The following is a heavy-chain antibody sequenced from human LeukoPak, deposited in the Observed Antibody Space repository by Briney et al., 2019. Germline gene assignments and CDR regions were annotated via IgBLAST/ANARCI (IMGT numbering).Heavy chain of an antibody. Sequence: PGGSLRLSCTASGFTFSSYWMTWVRQAPGKGLEWVANIKQDGSEKYYVDSVKGRFTISRDNAENLLYLQMNSLRAEDTAVYYCASRDGSYGYWGQGTLVTVSS. D-gene: IGHD1-26*01. V-gene: IGHV3-7*01. CDR1: GFTFSSYW. CDR2: IKQDGSEK. J-gene: IGHJ4*02. CDR3: ASRDGSYGY.